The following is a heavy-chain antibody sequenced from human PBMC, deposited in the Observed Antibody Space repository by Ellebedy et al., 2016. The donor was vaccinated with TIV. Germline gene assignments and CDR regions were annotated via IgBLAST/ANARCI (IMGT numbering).Heavy chain of an antibody. V-gene: IGHV1-46*01. J-gene: IGHJ6*02. CDR3: ARDLRDSSSSRYYYGMDV. CDR1: GYTFTSYY. CDR2: INPSGGST. Sequence: ASVKVSCKASGYTFTSYYMHWVRQAPGQGLEWMGIINPSGGSTNYPQKFQGRVTMIRDTSTTTVYMELSSLRSEDTAVYYCARDLRDSSSSRYYYGMDVWGQGTTVTVSS. D-gene: IGHD6-6*01.